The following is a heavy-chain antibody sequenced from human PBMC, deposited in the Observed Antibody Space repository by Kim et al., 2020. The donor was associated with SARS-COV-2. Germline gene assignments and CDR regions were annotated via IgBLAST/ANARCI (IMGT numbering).Heavy chain of an antibody. V-gene: IGHV4-59*13. D-gene: IGHD6-19*01. J-gene: IGHJ4*02. CDR3: AREDAVAGSLD. CDR1: GGSISSYY. Sequence: SETLSLTCTVSGGSISSYYWSWIRQPPGKGLEWIGYIYYSGSTNYNPSLKSRVTISVDTSKNQFSLKLSSVTAADTAVYYCAREDAVAGSLDWGQETLVTDSS. CDR2: IYYSGST.